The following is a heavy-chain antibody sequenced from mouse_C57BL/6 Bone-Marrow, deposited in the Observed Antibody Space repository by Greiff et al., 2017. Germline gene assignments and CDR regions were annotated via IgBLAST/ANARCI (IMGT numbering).Heavy chain of an antibody. CDR3: TTFIYYYGSSFLYFDY. CDR1: GFNIKDYY. CDR2: IDPEDGDT. Sequence: VQLQQSGAELVRPGASVKLSCTASGFNIKDYYMHWVKQRPEQGLEWIGRIDPEDGDTEYAPKFQGKATMTADTSSNTAYLQLRSLTSEDTAFYYCTTFIYYYGSSFLYFDYWGQGTTLTVSS. V-gene: IGHV14-1*01. J-gene: IGHJ2*01. D-gene: IGHD1-1*01.